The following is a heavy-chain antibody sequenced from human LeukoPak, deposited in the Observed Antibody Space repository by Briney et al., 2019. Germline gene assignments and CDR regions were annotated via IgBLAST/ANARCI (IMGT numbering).Heavy chain of an antibody. D-gene: IGHD6-6*01. V-gene: IGHV3-53*05. CDR1: GFTVSGNY. J-gene: IGHJ4*02. CDR2: IYSDDTT. Sequence: PGGSLRLSCAGSGFTVSGNYMSWIRQAPGKGLEWVSLIYSDDTTLYADSVKGRFTISRDNSKNTLYLQMNSLRAADTAVYYCARDKGTSYLSSFDYWGQGTLVTVSS. CDR3: ARDKGTSYLSSFDY.